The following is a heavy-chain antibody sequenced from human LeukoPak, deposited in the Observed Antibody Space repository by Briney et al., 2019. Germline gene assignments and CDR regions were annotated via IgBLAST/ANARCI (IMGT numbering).Heavy chain of an antibody. CDR2: ISGSGGST. CDR1: GFTFSSYA. CDR3: AKALSGGTNNWFDP. D-gene: IGHD1-14*01. J-gene: IGHJ5*02. V-gene: IGHV3-23*01. Sequence: GGSLRLSCAASGFTFSSYAMSWVRQAPGKGLEWVSAISGSGGSTYYADSVKGRFTISRDNSKNTLYLQTNSLRAEDTAVYYCAKALSGGTNNWFDPWGQGTLVTVSS.